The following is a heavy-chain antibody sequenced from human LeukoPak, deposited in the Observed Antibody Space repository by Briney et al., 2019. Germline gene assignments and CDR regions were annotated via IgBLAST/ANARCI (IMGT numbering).Heavy chain of an antibody. Sequence: GESLKISCKASGYTFTNYYMHWVRQAPGQGLEWMGIINPSGGSTSYTQKFQGRVTMTRDTSTSTVYMELSSLRSEDTAVYYCARGRDGYNSRGDYWGQGTLVTVSS. V-gene: IGHV1-46*01. CDR3: ARGRDGYNSRGDY. D-gene: IGHD5-24*01. CDR1: GYTFTNYY. J-gene: IGHJ4*02. CDR2: INPSGGST.